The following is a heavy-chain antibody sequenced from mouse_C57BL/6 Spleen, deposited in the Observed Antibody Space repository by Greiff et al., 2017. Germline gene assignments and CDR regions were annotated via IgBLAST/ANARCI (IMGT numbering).Heavy chain of an antibody. J-gene: IGHJ4*01. CDR1: GYSITSGYY. V-gene: IGHV3-6*01. Sequence: EVKLQESGPGLVKPSQSLSLTCSVTGYSITSGYYWNWIRQFPGNKLEWMGYISYDGSNNYNPSLKNRISITRDTSKNQFYLKLNSVTTEDTATYYCARYDYKPYAMDYWGQGTSVTVSS. CDR3: ARYDYKPYAMDY. CDR2: ISYDGSN. D-gene: IGHD2-4*01.